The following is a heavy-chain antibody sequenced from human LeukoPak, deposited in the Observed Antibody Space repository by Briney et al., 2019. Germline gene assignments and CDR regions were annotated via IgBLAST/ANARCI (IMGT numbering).Heavy chain of an antibody. D-gene: IGHD2-2*01. CDR1: GFTFSSYW. Sequence: GGSLRLSCAASGFTFSSYWMHWVRQAPGKGLVWVSRINTDGSSTSYADSVKGRFTISRDNAKSTLYLQMNSLRAEDTAVYYCARDPIVVVPADTNWFDPWGQGTLVTVSS. CDR2: INTDGSST. V-gene: IGHV3-74*01. J-gene: IGHJ5*02. CDR3: ARDPIVVVPADTNWFDP.